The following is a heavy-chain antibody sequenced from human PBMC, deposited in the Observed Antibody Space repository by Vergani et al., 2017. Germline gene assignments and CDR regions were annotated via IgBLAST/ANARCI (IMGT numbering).Heavy chain of an antibody. D-gene: IGHD2-15*01. Sequence: QVQLVESGGGVVQPGRSLRLSCAASGFTFSSYAMHWVRQAPGKGLEWVAVISFDGSNKYYADSVKGRFTISRDNSKNKLYLQMNSLRAEDTAVYYCAREQTPRFGAFDIWGQGTMVTVSS. CDR2: ISFDGSNK. V-gene: IGHV3-30-3*01. J-gene: IGHJ3*02. CDR1: GFTFSSYA. CDR3: AREQTPRFGAFDI.